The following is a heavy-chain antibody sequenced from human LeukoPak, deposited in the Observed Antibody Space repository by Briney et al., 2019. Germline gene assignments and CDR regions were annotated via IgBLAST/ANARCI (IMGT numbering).Heavy chain of an antibody. D-gene: IGHD6-13*01. V-gene: IGHV3-23*01. J-gene: IGHJ6*02. Sequence: GGSLRLSCAASGFIFSSYSMSWVRQAPGKGLEWVSVITGSGDNTYYADSVKGRFTISKDNSKNTVYLQMSSLRVDDTAVYYCAKAVSSSWPSYYYGMDVWGQGTTVTVSS. CDR2: ITGSGDNT. CDR1: GFIFSSYS. CDR3: AKAVSSSWPSYYYGMDV.